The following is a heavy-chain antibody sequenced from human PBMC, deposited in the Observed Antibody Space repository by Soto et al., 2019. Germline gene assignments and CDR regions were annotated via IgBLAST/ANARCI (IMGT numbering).Heavy chain of an antibody. V-gene: IGHV4-31*03. J-gene: IGHJ6*02. CDR2: IYYSWST. D-gene: IGHD2-8*01. CDR3: ARERPKWGMPGMDV. CDR1: GGSRSIGCHF. Sequence: PSQTLSRTCTLAGGSRSIGCHFGRLQCRHPGTGLEWIGYIYYSWSTYYNTSLKSRLTISGDTYKNPFSLKLSSVTAADTAVYYCARERPKWGMPGMDVWGQGTTVTVS.